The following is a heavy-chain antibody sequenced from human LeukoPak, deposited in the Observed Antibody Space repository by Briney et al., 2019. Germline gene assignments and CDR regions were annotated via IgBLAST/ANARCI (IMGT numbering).Heavy chain of an antibody. J-gene: IGHJ5*02. D-gene: IGHD3-10*01. CDR3: ARRYLRGLLWFGELNWFDP. CDR1: GGTFSSYA. CDR2: IIPIFGIA. V-gene: IGHV1-69*04. Sequence: SVKVSCKASGGTFSSYAISWVRQAPGQGLEWMGRIIPIFGIANYAQKFQGRVTITADKSTSTAYMELSSLRSEDTAVYYCARRYLRGLLWFGELNWFDPWGQGTLVTVSS.